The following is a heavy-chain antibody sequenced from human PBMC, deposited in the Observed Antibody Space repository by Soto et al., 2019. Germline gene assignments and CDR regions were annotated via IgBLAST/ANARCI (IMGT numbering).Heavy chain of an antibody. CDR1: GYTFTSYG. V-gene: IGHV1-18*01. J-gene: IGHJ6*02. Sequence: ASVKVSCKASGYTFTSYGISWVRQAPGQGLEWMGWISAYNGNTNYAQKLQGRVTMTTDTSTSTAYMELRSLRSDDTAVHYCARDRVAVPKASYYGMDVWGQGTTVTVSS. CDR3: ARDRVAVPKASYYGMDV. CDR2: ISAYNGNT. D-gene: IGHD6-19*01.